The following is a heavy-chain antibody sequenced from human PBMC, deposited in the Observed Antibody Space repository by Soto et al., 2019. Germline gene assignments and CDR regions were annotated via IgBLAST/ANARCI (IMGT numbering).Heavy chain of an antibody. V-gene: IGHV3-23*01. CDR2: ISGSDGST. CDR1: GFTLSNYG. D-gene: IGHD3-22*01. Sequence: EVQLLESGGGLVQPGGSLRLSCAASGFTLSNYGMNWVRQAPGKGLEWVSGISGSDGSTYYADSVKGRFTISRDNSKNTRYLQRNTLRAEDTVVYYCAKVKYYDWGQGTLVTVSS. J-gene: IGHJ4*02. CDR3: AKVKYYD.